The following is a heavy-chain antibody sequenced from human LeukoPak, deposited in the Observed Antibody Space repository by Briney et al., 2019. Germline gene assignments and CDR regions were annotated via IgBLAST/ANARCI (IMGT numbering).Heavy chain of an antibody. J-gene: IGHJ6*02. Sequence: GESLKISCKGFGXAFTSYWIGWVRQMPGKGLEWMGIIYPGDSDTRYSPSFEGQVTISADKSISTAYLQWSSLKASDTAMYYCARHSNTYIMDVWGQGTTVTVSS. D-gene: IGHD5-18*01. V-gene: IGHV5-51*01. CDR1: GXAFTSYW. CDR2: IYPGDSDT. CDR3: ARHSNTYIMDV.